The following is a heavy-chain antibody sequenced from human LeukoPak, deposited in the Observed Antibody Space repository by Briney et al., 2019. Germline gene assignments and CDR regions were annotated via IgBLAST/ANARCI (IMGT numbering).Heavy chain of an antibody. V-gene: IGHV1-8*01. J-gene: IGHJ5*02. CDR2: MNPNSGNT. CDR1: GYTFTSYD. CDR3: ARGYDDFWSGPDTSNWFDP. Sequence: ASVKVSCKASGYTFTSYDINWVRQATGKGLEWMGWMNPNSGNTGYAQKFQGRVTMTRNTSISTAYMELSSLRSEDTAVYYCARGYDDFWSGPDTSNWFDPWGQGTLVTVSS. D-gene: IGHD3-3*01.